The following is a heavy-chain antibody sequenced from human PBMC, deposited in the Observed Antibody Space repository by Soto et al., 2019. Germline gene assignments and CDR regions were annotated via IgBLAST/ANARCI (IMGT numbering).Heavy chain of an antibody. CDR2: ITGSGGGT. V-gene: IGHV3-23*01. Sequence: GGSLRLSCTASGFTFSSYAMNWVRQAPGKGLEWVSGITGSGGGTYYADSVKGRFTISRDNSKNTLYLQMNSLRAEDTAVYYCAKSFDYDILTGYTSYFDYWGQGSLVTVSS. J-gene: IGHJ4*02. CDR1: GFTFSSYA. D-gene: IGHD3-9*01. CDR3: AKSFDYDILTGYTSYFDY.